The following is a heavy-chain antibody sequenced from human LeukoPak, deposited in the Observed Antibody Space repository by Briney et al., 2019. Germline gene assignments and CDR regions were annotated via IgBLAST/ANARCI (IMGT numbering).Heavy chain of an antibody. CDR1: GFTFSSYS. V-gene: IGHV3-15*01. CDR3: AKDLPYTSGWALKY. CDR2: IKSRIDGGTT. Sequence: GGSLRLSCAASGFTFSSYSMTWVRQAPGKGLEWVGRIKSRIDGGTTDFVAPVRGRFTISRDDSKNTLYLQMDSLKTEDTAVYYCAKDLPYTSGWALKYWGQGTLVTVSS. D-gene: IGHD6-19*01. J-gene: IGHJ4*02.